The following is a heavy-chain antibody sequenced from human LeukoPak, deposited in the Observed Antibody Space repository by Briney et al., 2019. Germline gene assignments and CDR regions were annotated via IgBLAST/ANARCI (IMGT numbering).Heavy chain of an antibody. V-gene: IGHV4-34*01. CDR3: ARSPIRYDFWSGPYGMDV. J-gene: IGHJ6*02. D-gene: IGHD3-3*01. CDR2: INHSGST. CDR1: GGSFSGYY. Sequence: PSETLSLTCADYGGSFSGYYWSWIRQPPGKGLEWIGEINHSGSTNYNPSLKSRVTISVDTSRNQFSLKLSSVTAADTAVYYCARSPIRYDFWSGPYGMDVWGQGTTVTVSS.